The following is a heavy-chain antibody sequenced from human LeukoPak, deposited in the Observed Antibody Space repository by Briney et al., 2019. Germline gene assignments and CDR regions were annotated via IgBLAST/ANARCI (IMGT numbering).Heavy chain of an antibody. CDR3: ARGGEGSHYYDSSGYYYY. V-gene: IGHV4-34*01. J-gene: IGHJ4*02. D-gene: IGHD3-22*01. CDR1: GGSFSGYY. CDR2: INHSGST. Sequence: SETLSLTCVVHGGSFSGYYWSWIRQPPGKGLEWIGEINHSGSTNYNPSLKSRVTISVDTSKNQFSLKLSSVTAADTAVYYCARGGEGSHYYDSSGYYYYWGQGTLVTVSS.